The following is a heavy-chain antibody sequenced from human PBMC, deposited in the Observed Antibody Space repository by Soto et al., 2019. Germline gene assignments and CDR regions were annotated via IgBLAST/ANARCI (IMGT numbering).Heavy chain of an antibody. V-gene: IGHV3-23*01. Sequence: WGSPRLSCAASGFTVSSYAMSWVRQAPGKGLEWVSAISGSGGSTYYADSVKGRFTISRDNSKNTLYLQMNSLRAEDTAVYYCANDDGWYDYWGQGTLVTVSS. CDR2: ISGSGGST. CDR1: GFTVSSYA. D-gene: IGHD6-19*01. J-gene: IGHJ4*02. CDR3: ANDDGWYDY.